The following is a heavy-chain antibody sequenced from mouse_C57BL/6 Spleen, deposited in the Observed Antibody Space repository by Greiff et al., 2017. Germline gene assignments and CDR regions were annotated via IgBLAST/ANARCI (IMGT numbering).Heavy chain of an antibody. CDR1: GYTFTSYW. V-gene: IGHV1-53*01. J-gene: IGHJ2*01. CDR2: INPSNGGT. CDR3: ARSAAAYYSNYERAFDY. D-gene: IGHD2-5*01. Sequence: QVQLQQPGTELVKPGASVKLSCKASGYTFTSYWMHWVKQRPGQGLEWIGNINPSNGGTNYNEKFKSKATLTVDKSSSTAYMHLSSLTSEDSAVYYCARSAAAYYSNYERAFDYWGQGTTLTGSS.